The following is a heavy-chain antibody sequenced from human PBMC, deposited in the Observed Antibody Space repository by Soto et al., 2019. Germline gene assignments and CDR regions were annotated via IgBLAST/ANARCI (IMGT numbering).Heavy chain of an antibody. V-gene: IGHV1-69*02. D-gene: IGHD2-2*01. J-gene: IGHJ4*02. CDR2: IIPILGIA. Sequence: QVQLVQSGAEVKKPGSSVKVSCKASGGTFSSYTISWVRQAPGQGLEWMGRIIPILGIANYAQKFQGRVTITADKSTSTAYMELSSLRSEDTAVYYCAIQLVYCSSTSCYDDYWGQGTLVTVSS. CDR3: AIQLVYCSSTSCYDDY. CDR1: GGTFSSYT.